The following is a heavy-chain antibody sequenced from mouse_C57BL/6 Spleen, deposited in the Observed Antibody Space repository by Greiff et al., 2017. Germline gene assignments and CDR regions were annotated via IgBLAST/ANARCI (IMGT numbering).Heavy chain of an antibody. CDR2: IDPSDSYT. CDR3: ARRGTTLDY. V-gene: IGHV1-50*01. Sequence: VQLQQPGAELVKPGASVKLSCKASGYTFTSYWMQWVKQRPGQGLEWIGEIDPSDSYTNSNQKFKGKATLTVATSSSTAYMQLSSLTSEDSAVYYCARRGTTLDYWGQGTTLTVSS. CDR1: GYTFTSYW. D-gene: IGHD1-1*01. J-gene: IGHJ2*01.